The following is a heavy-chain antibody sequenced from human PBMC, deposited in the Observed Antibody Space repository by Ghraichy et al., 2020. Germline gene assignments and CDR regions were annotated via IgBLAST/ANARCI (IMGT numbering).Heavy chain of an antibody. J-gene: IGHJ5*02. CDR1: GDSIRSGGYY. CDR2: MYSSGST. CDR3: ARDLGPGRWFDP. Sequence: SETLSLTCTVSGDSIRSGGYYWSWIRQHPGKGLEWIGYMYSSGSTYYNSSLKSRVTISADTPKNQFSLELSSVTAADTAVYFCARDLGPGRWFDPWGQGTLVTVSS. D-gene: IGHD3-16*01. V-gene: IGHV4-31*03.